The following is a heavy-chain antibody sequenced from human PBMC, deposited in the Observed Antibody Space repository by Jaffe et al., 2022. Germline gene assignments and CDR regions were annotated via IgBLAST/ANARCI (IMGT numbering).Heavy chain of an antibody. Sequence: QLQLQESGPGLVKPSETLSLTCTVSGGSISSSSYYWGWIRQPPGKGLEWIGSIYYSGSTYYNPSLKSRVTISVDTSKNQFSLKLSSVTAADTAVYYCARHSPRQTYYYGSGSYAWFDPWGQGTLVTVSS. CDR1: GGSISSSSYY. CDR2: IYYSGST. CDR3: ARHSPRQTYYYGSGSYAWFDP. V-gene: IGHV4-39*01. D-gene: IGHD3-10*01. J-gene: IGHJ5*02.